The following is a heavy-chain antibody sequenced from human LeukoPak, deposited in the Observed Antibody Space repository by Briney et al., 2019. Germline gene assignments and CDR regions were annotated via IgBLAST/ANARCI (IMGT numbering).Heavy chain of an antibody. CDR1: GYTFTSYG. J-gene: IGHJ5*02. Sequence: ASVKVSCKASGYTFTSYGISWVRQAPGQGLEWMGIINPSGGSTSYAQKFQGRVTMTRDTSTSTVYMELSSLRSEDTAVYYCARVRFRLWLRGGRDWFDPWGQGTLVTVSS. V-gene: IGHV1-46*01. CDR3: ARVRFRLWLRGGRDWFDP. CDR2: INPSGGST. D-gene: IGHD5-18*01.